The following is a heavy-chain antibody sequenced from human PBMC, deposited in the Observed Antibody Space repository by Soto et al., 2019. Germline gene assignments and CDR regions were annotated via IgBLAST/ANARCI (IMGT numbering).Heavy chain of an antibody. CDR2: ISAYNGNT. CDR1: GFTFTSSA. V-gene: IGHV1-18*01. CDR3: ACDYGHYYYGMDV. Sequence: ASVKVSCKASGFTFTSSAVQWVRQAPGQGLEWMGWISAYNGNTNYAQKLQGRVTMTTDTSTSTAYMELRSLRSDDTAVYYCACDYGHYYYGMDVWGQGTTVTVS. J-gene: IGHJ6*02. D-gene: IGHD4-17*01.